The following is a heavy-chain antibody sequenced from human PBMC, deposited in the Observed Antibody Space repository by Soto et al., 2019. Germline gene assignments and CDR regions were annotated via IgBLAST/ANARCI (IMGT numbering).Heavy chain of an antibody. CDR1: GYTFSSYG. CDR3: ARLEHNFGRHDY. J-gene: IGHJ4*02. Sequence: QVQLAQSGAEVKKPGASVTVSCKASGYTFSSYGISWVRQAPGQGLEWVGWISVHNGYTQSATELQGRVTMTTDTSTSTAYMALRSLRSADSAVYFCARLEHNFGRHDYWGQGTLVTVTS. V-gene: IGHV1-18*01. D-gene: IGHD1-1*01. CDR2: ISVHNGYT.